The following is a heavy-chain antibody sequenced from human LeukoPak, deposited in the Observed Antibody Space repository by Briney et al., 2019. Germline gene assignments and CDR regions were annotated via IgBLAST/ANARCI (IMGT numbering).Heavy chain of an antibody. V-gene: IGHV7-4-1*02. Sequence: ASVKVSCKASGGTFSSYAISWVRQAPGQGLEWMGWINTNTGNPTYAQGFTGRFVFSLDTSVSTAYLQISSLKAEDTAVYYCARVGFRVTEGNFDYWGQGTLVTVSS. J-gene: IGHJ4*02. CDR3: ARVGFRVTEGNFDY. D-gene: IGHD4-23*01. CDR2: INTNTGNP. CDR1: GGTFSSYA.